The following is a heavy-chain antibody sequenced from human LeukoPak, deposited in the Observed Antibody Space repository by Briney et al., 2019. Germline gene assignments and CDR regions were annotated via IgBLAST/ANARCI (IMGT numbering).Heavy chain of an antibody. V-gene: IGHV3-30-3*01. CDR3: AKEPTYIWGSYRYTDYFDY. D-gene: IGHD3-16*02. CDR2: ISYDGSNK. J-gene: IGHJ4*02. CDR1: GFTFSSYA. Sequence: PGGSLRLSCAASGFTFSSYAMHWVRQAPGKGLEWVAVISYDGSNKYYADSVKGRFTISRDNSKNTLYLQMNSLRAEDTAVYYCAKEPTYIWGSYRYTDYFDYWGQGTLVTVSS.